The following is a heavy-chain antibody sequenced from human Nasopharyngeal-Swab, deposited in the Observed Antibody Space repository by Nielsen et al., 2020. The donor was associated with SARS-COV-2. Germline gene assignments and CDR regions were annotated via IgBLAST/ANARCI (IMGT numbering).Heavy chain of an antibody. D-gene: IGHD2-2*01. J-gene: IGHJ3*02. CDR1: GFTFSSYW. CDR3: ARDRDYAGAFDI. CDR2: IKQDGSEK. Sequence: LSLTCAASGFTFSSYWMSWVRQAPGKGLEWAANIKQDGSEKYYVDSVKGRFTISRDNAKNSLYLQMNSLRAEDTAVYYCARDRDYAGAFDIWGQGTMVTVSS. V-gene: IGHV3-7*01.